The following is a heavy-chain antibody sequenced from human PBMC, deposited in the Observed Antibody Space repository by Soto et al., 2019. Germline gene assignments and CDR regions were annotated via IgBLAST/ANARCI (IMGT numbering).Heavy chain of an antibody. Sequence: GGSLRLSCAASGFTFSSYAMSWVRQAPGKGLEWVSAISGSGGSTYYADSVKGRFTISRDNSKNTLYLQMNSLRAEDTAVYYCAKDLEAAAPSYSSGWYFSGGMDVWGQGTTATVSS. CDR2: ISGSGGST. J-gene: IGHJ6*02. CDR3: AKDLEAAAPSYSSGWYFSGGMDV. V-gene: IGHV3-23*01. CDR1: GFTFSSYA. D-gene: IGHD6-19*01.